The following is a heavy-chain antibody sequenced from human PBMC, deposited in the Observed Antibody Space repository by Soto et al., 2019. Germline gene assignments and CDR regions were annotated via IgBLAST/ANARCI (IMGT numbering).Heavy chain of an antibody. CDR1: GGSISSYF. Sequence: VQLQESGPGLVKPSETLSLTCNVSGGSISSYFWSCIRQSPGKGLEWITHIYSSGTTNYNSSLTSGGTISVDRFKNQNPVKLRSVGGGETDVYYWAVDDGEYVGAVGIGGKGTMVIDSS. CDR3: AVDDGEYVGAVGI. J-gene: IGHJ3*02. CDR2: IYSSGTT. V-gene: IGHV4-59*01. D-gene: IGHD4-17*01.